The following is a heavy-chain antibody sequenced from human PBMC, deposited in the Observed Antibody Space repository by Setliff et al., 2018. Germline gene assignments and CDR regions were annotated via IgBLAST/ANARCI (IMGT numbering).Heavy chain of an antibody. D-gene: IGHD2-21*02. Sequence: GGSLRLSCAASGFTFSVSAMYWVRQASGKGLEWVGRIRSKSDSYATIYAASVRGRFTISRDDSKNTAYLQMNSLKTEDTAVYYCAGAGGNSDYFDYWGQGTLVTFSS. V-gene: IGHV3-73*01. J-gene: IGHJ4*02. CDR2: IRSKSDSYAT. CDR1: GFTFSVSA. CDR3: AGAGGNSDYFDY.